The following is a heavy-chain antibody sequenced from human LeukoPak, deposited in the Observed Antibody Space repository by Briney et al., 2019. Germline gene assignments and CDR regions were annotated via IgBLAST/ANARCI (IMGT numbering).Heavy chain of an antibody. Sequence: SVKVSCKASGYTFTSYAISWVRQAPGQGLEWMGGIIPIFGTANYAQKFQGRVTITADESTSTAYMELSSLRSEDTAVYYCASPNAGPYYYDSSGYYPFDYWGQGTLVTVSS. CDR3: ASPNAGPYYYDSSGYYPFDY. CDR1: GYTFTSYA. V-gene: IGHV1-69*13. J-gene: IGHJ4*02. D-gene: IGHD3-22*01. CDR2: IIPIFGTA.